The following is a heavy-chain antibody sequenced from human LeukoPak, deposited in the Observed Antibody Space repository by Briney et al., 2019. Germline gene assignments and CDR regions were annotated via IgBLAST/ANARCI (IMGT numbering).Heavy chain of an antibody. CDR2: ISYDGSNK. J-gene: IGHJ4*02. CDR1: GFTFSSYA. D-gene: IGHD4-17*01. Sequence: GGSLRLSCAASGFTFSSYALHWVRQAPGKGLEWGAVISYDGSNKYYADSVKGRFTISRDNSKNTLYLQMNSLRAEDTAVYYCARDDLDDYGDYNPDYWGQGTLVTVSS. V-gene: IGHV3-30-3*01. CDR3: ARDDLDDYGDYNPDY.